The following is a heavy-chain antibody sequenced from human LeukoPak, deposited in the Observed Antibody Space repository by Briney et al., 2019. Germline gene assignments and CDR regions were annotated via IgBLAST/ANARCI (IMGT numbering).Heavy chain of an antibody. D-gene: IGHD3-10*01. CDR1: GYTFTNYG. CDR3: ARVKGSGSYGPY. V-gene: IGHV1-18*04. Sequence: ASVSVSCKASGYTFTNYGISWVRQAPGQGLEWMGWISFYNGDTNYAQKFQGRVTMTTDTSTSTAYMELRSLRSDDTAVYYCARVKGSGSYGPYWGQGTLVTVSS. CDR2: ISFYNGDT. J-gene: IGHJ4*02.